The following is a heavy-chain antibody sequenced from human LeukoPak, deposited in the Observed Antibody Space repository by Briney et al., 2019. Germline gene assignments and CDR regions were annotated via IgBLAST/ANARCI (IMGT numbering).Heavy chain of an antibody. J-gene: IGHJ4*02. V-gene: IGHV3-21*01. CDR2: ISSSSSYI. Sequence: GGSLRLSCAASGFTFSSYSMNWVRQAPGKGLEWVSSISSSSSYIYYADSVKCRFTISRDNAKNSLYLQMNSLRAEDTAVYYCARVGYSSGWYVSYFDYWGQGTLVTVSS. D-gene: IGHD6-19*01. CDR3: ARVGYSSGWYVSYFDY. CDR1: GFTFSSYS.